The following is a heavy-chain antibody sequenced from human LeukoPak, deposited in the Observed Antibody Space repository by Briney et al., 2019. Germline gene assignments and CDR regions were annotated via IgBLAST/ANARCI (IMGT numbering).Heavy chain of an antibody. CDR3: AKDRRAVADTFDY. Sequence: PGGSLRLSCAASGFTFSSYGMHWVRQAPGKGLEWVAVIWYDGSSKYYADSVKGRFTISRDNSKNTLYLQMNSLRAEDTAVYYCAKDRRAVADTFDYWGQGTLVTVSS. V-gene: IGHV3-33*06. D-gene: IGHD6-19*01. J-gene: IGHJ4*02. CDR1: GFTFSSYG. CDR2: IWYDGSSK.